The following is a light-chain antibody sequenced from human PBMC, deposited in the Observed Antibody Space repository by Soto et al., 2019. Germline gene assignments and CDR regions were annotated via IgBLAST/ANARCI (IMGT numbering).Light chain of an antibody. V-gene: IGKV3-20*01. CDR1: QSVSSSY. Sequence: EMVLTQSPGTLSLSPGERATLSCRASQSVSSSYLAWYQQKPGQAPSLLIYGASSRATGIPARFSGSGSGTDFTLTISRLEPEDFAVYYCQQYGSSRVTFGPGTKVDIK. J-gene: IGKJ3*01. CDR2: GAS. CDR3: QQYGSSRVT.